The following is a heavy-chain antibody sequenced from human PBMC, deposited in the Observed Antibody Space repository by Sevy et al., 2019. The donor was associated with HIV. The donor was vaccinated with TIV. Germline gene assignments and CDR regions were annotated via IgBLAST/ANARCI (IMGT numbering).Heavy chain of an antibody. V-gene: IGHV3-23*01. Sequence: GGSLRLSCAASGFTLSSYAMTWVRQTPRKGLEWVSTITGSGGSTNYADSLKGRFTISTDNSTSVLYLQMNFLRAEDTAVYYCVKNGGVRRRHYSYYMDVWGQGTTVTVSS. J-gene: IGHJ6*02. D-gene: IGHD3-16*01. CDR1: GFTLSSYA. CDR2: ITGSGGST. CDR3: VKNGGVRRRHYSYYMDV.